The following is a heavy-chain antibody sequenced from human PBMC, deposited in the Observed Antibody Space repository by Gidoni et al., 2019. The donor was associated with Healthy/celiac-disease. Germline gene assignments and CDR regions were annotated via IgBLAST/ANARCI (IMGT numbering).Heavy chain of an antibody. CDR3: AKDGGYPLTYFDY. CDR1: GFTFSSYG. CDR2: ISYDGSNK. Sequence: QVQLVESGGGVVQPGRSLRLSCTDSGFTFSSYGMHWVRQAPGKGLAWVAVISYDGSNKYYADSVKGRFTISRDNSKNTLYLQMNSLRAEDTAVYYCAKDGGYPLTYFDYWGQGTLFTVSS. V-gene: IGHV3-30*18. D-gene: IGHD3-22*01. J-gene: IGHJ4*02.